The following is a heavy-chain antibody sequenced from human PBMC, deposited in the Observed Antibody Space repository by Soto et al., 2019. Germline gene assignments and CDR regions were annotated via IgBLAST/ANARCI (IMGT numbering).Heavy chain of an antibody. CDR2: ISAYNGNT. CDR1: GYTFTSYG. J-gene: IGHJ5*02. V-gene: IGHV1-18*01. CDR3: ARSYCGGDCYSDWFDP. Sequence: ASVKVSCKASGYTFTSYGISWVRQAPGQGLEWMGWISAYNGNTNYAQKLQGGVTMTTDTSTSTAYMELRSLRSDDTAVYYCARSYCGGDCYSDWFDPWGQGTLVTVS. D-gene: IGHD2-21*02.